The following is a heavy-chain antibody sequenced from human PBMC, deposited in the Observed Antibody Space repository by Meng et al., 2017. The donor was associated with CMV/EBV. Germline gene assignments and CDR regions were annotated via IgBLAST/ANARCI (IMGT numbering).Heavy chain of an antibody. D-gene: IGHD3-9*01. CDR2: IYSGDNT. CDR3: ARGGYDILTGYIAPFDY. Sequence: SWFRVSGNYMCSVRQAPGKGLEWVSVIYSGDNTYYADSVKGRFTISRDNSKNTLYLQMNSLRAEDTAVYYCARGGYDILTGYIAPFDYWGQGTLVTVSS. J-gene: IGHJ4*02. V-gene: IGHV3-53*01. CDR1: WFRVSGNY.